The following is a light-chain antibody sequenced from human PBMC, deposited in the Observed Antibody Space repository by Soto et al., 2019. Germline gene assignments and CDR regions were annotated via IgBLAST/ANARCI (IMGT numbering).Light chain of an antibody. J-gene: IGLJ3*02. CDR2: GDN. CDR1: TSNIGAPYD. CDR3: GSYTSIRTLEMV. Sequence: QSVLTQPPSVSGAPGQRVSISCTGSTSNIGAPYDVHWYQHLPGTAPKLLIYGDNNRPSGVPDRFSGSKSGTSASLAITRLQAEDEADYYCGSYTSIRTLEMVFGGGTKLTVL. V-gene: IGLV1-40*01.